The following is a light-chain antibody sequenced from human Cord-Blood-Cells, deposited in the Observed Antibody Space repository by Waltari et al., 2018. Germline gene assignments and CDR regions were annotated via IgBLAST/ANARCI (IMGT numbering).Light chain of an antibody. V-gene: IGLV2-8*01. CDR1: SSDVGGFNY. CDR2: EVS. CDR3: SSYAGSNNYV. J-gene: IGLJ1*01. Sequence: QSALTQPPAASGSPGQLATIPCNGTSSDVGGFNYDSWYPQHPGKAPKLMIYEVSKRPSGVPDRFSGSKSGNTASLTVSGLQAEDEADYYCSSYAGSNNYVFGTGTKVTVL.